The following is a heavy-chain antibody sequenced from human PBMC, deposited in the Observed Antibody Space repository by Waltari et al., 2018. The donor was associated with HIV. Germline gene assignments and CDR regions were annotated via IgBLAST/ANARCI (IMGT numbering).Heavy chain of an antibody. J-gene: IGHJ2*01. CDR3: ARVEDVYWYFDL. D-gene: IGHD3-16*01. CDR1: GFTFSSYS. V-gene: IGHV3-21*01. CDR2: ISSSSSYI. Sequence: EVQLVESGGGLVKPGGSLRLSCAASGFTFSSYSMNWVRQAPGKGLEWVSSISSSSSYIYYADSVKGRFTISRDNAKNSLYLQMNSLRAEDTAVYYCARVEDVYWYFDLWGRGTLVTVSS.